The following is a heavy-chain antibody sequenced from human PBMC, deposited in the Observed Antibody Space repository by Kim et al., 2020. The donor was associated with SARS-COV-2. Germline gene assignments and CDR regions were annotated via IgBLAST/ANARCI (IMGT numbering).Heavy chain of an antibody. CDR2: VYYSGST. D-gene: IGHD1-1*01. J-gene: IGHJ5*01. V-gene: IGHV4-39*01. CDR1: GDSIAGSSHY. CDR3: VRNGSELTPSTTKRNW. Sequence: SETLSLTCSVSGDSIAGSSHYWGWLRQPPGRGLEWIASVYYSGSTHYNPSLKSRLAISVDTLKNRFSLRLFSVTAADTAVYYCVRNGSELTPSTTKRNW.